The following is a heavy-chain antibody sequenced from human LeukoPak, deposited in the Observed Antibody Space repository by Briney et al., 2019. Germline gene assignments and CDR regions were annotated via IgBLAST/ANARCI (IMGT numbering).Heavy chain of an antibody. CDR3: ARAPGYEYYFDY. CDR1: GYTFTSYA. J-gene: IGHJ4*02. D-gene: IGHD1-1*01. Sequence: GASVKVSCKASGYTFTSYAMHWVRQAPGQRLEWMGWISAGNGNTKYSQEFQGRVTITRDTSASTAYMELSSLRSEDMAVYYCARAPGYEYYFDYWGQGTLVTVSS. CDR2: ISAGNGNT. V-gene: IGHV1-3*03.